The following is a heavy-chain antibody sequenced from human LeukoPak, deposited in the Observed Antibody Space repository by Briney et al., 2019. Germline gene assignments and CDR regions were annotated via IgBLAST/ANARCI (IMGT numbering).Heavy chain of an antibody. CDR2: IKSDGTST. D-gene: IGHD3-22*01. J-gene: IGHJ4*02. Sequence: GGSLRLSCAASGFTFSSYWMHWVRQAPGKGLVWVSRIKSDGTSTSYADSVKGRFTVSRDIAKNTLFLQMNSLTAEDTAVYYCARDGGGSSGYYWGLGYWGQGTLVTVSS. CDR3: ARDGGGSSGYYWGLGY. V-gene: IGHV3-74*01. CDR1: GFTFSSYW.